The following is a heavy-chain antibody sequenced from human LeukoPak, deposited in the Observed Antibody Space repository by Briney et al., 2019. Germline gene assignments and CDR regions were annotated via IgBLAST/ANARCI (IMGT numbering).Heavy chain of an antibody. D-gene: IGHD2-2*02. V-gene: IGHV3-7*03. J-gene: IGHJ1*01. CDR3: ARIDIVVTPVPIPPEYFQY. CDR1: GFTFSNYW. Sequence: PGGSLRLSCATSGFTFSNYWMSWVRQAPGKGLEWVANIKHDGSEKYYVDSVKGRITISRDNAKNSLSLQMNSLRAEDTAEYYCARIDIVVTPVPIPPEYFQYWGQGTLVTVSS. CDR2: IKHDGSEK.